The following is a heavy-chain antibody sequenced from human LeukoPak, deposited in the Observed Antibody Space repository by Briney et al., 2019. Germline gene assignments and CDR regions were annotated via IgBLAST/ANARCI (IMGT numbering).Heavy chain of an antibody. CDR1: GYTFTGYY. V-gene: IGHV1-2*02. Sequence: ASVKVSCKASGYTFTGYYMHWVRQAPGQGLEWMGWINPNSGGTNYAQKFQGRVTMTRDTSISTAYMELSRLRSDDTAVYYCARAYGGGSYYNWFDPWGQGTLVTVSS. CDR3: ARAYGGGSYYNWFDP. D-gene: IGHD2-15*01. J-gene: IGHJ5*02. CDR2: INPNSGGT.